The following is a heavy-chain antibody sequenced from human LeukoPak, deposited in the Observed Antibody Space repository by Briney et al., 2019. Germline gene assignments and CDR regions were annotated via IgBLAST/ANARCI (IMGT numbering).Heavy chain of an antibody. CDR1: GFTFSSFA. CDR3: IVFGDSNH. D-gene: IGHD4-17*01. Sequence: GGSLRLSCAASGFTFSSFALSWVRQAPGKGLEWVSSISGSGGSTSYADSVKGRFTISRDTSKNTLYLQINSLRVEDTAVYYCIVFGDSNHWGQGTLVTVSS. CDR2: ISGSGGST. J-gene: IGHJ5*02. V-gene: IGHV3-23*01.